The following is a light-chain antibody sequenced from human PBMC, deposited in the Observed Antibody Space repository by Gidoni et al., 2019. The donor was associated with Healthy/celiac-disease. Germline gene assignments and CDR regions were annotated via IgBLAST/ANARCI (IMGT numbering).Light chain of an antibody. CDR3: QQSYSTPPT. CDR1: QSISSY. J-gene: IGKJ1*01. CDR2: AAS. Sequence: DIQITQSPSSLSASVGDRVTITCRASQSISSYLNWYQQKPGKAPKLLIYAASSLQSGVPSRFSGSGSGTDFTLTISSLQHEDFATYYCQQSYSTPPTFGQGTKVEIK. V-gene: IGKV1-39*01.